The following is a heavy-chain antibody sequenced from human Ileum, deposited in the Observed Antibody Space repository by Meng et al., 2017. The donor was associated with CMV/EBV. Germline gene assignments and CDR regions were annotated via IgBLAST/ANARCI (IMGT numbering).Heavy chain of an antibody. D-gene: IGHD1-26*01. V-gene: IGHV4-4*07. J-gene: IGHJ4*02. CDR1: GGSVNNYY. Sequence: QVRVQESGPGLVKPSEPLPLTCTVSGGSVNNYYWSWIRQSAGKGLEWIGRFYSSDTYNYHPSLDSRVTMSLDTSKNQFSLNLRSVTAADTATYYCARGPGASTREGFDYWGLGTLVTVSS. CDR3: ARGPGASTREGFDY. CDR2: FYSSDTY.